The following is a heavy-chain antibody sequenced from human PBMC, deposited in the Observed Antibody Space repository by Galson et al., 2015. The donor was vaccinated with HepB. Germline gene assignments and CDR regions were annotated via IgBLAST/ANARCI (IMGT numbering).Heavy chain of an antibody. CDR1: GYPFTAYF. CDR3: TRDRHPPSAPFDY. CDR2: IDPKSGGA. Sequence: SVKVSCKASGYPFTAYFIHWVRQAPGQGLQWMGWIDPKSGGANYAQNLQVRVTMTRDTSISTAYMDLSSLRSDDTAVYYCTRDRHPPSAPFDYWGQGTLVTASS. V-gene: IGHV1-2*02. J-gene: IGHJ4*02. D-gene: IGHD2-2*01.